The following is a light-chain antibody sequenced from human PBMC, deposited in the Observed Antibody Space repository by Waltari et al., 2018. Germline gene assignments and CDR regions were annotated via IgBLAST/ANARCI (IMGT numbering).Light chain of an antibody. V-gene: IGKV1-13*02. CDR3: QHFKTYPIT. CDR2: YAS. J-gene: IGKJ5*01. CDR1: QDINSD. Sequence: AIQLTQSPSSLSASVGDRVTIARRASQDINSDLAWYQQKPGKAPKLLIYYASSLQSGVPSRFSGSGSGTDFTLTISSLQPEDFATYHCQHFKTYPITFGQGTRLEIK.